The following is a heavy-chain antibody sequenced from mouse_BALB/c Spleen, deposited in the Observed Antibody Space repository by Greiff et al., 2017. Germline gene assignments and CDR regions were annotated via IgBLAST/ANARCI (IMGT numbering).Heavy chain of an antibody. CDR2: ISYDGSN. J-gene: IGHJ4*01. CDR1: GYSITSGYY. CDR3: ARERGTRDAMDY. V-gene: IGHV3-6*02. D-gene: IGHD3-3*01. Sequence: VQLQQSGPGLVKPSQSLSFTCSVTGYSITSGYYWYWIRQFPENKLEWMGYISYDGSNNYNPSLKNRISITRDTYKNQFFLKLNSVTTEDTATYYDARERGTRDAMDYWGQGTSVTVSS.